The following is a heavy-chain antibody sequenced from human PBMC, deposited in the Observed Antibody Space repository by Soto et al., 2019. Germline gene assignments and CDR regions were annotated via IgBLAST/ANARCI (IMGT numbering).Heavy chain of an antibody. CDR1: GFSFGDYI. V-gene: IGHV3-21*01. Sequence: AQLVESGGSLVKPGGSLRLSCAASGFSFGDYIMNWVRQAPGRGLEWVASISHSGSYIFYADSVKGRFTISRDTSRDSPYLQMNSLRVDDTAIYYCASPRDYCVTTSNCFIAFDIWGQGTRVTVSS. D-gene: IGHD4-17*01. J-gene: IGHJ3*02. CDR2: ISHSGSYI. CDR3: ASPRDYCVTTSNCFIAFDI.